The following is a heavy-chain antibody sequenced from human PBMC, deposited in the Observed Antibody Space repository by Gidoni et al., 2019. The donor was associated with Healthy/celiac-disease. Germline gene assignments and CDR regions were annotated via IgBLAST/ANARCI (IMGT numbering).Heavy chain of an antibody. D-gene: IGHD2-2*02. V-gene: IGHV1-18*01. CDR2: ISAYNGNT. CDR1: GYTFTSYG. CDR3: ARDIPTPVGYYGMDV. Sequence: VQPLQSGAEVKKSWAPVKVFCKVSGYTFTSYGISWVRQAPGQGPEWMGWISAYNGNTNTAPKLQGRVTVTTDTSTSTAYLGLRSLRSDDTAVYYCARDIPTPVGYYGMDVWGQGTTVTVSS. J-gene: IGHJ6*02.